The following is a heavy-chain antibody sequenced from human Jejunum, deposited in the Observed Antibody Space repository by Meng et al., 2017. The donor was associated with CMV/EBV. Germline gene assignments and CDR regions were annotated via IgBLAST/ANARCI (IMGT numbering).Heavy chain of an antibody. D-gene: IGHD3-16*01. CDR2: IYYSGST. J-gene: IGHJ5*02. CDR3: ARGWGWFDP. V-gene: IGHV4-61*01. Sequence: NCTVAGGSVSSGSYFWSGIRQHPGKGLEWIGYIYYSGSTSYNPSLKSRVTISIDTSNNQLSLKLSSVTAADTAVYYCARGWGWFDPWGQGTLVTVSS. CDR1: GGSVSSGSYF.